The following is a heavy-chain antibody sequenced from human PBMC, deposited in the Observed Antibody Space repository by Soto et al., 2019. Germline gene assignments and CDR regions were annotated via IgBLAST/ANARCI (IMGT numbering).Heavy chain of an antibody. V-gene: IGHV3-23*01. D-gene: IGHD7-27*01. Sequence: VQLLESGGDLVQPGGSLRLSCVASGFILNNYAMRWVRQAPGKGLEWVSTIGGTDGDSDGVPWYEDSVKGRFTISSDSSANTPFLDMDNLRAEDSALYYCVKRGRNWGAFDFWGQGTTVVVSS. CDR2: IGGTDGDSDGVP. CDR1: GFILNNYA. CDR3: VKRGRNWGAFDF. J-gene: IGHJ3*01.